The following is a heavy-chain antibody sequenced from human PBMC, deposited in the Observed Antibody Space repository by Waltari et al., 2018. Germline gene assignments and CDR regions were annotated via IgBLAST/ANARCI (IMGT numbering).Heavy chain of an antibody. D-gene: IGHD6-6*01. J-gene: IGHJ4*02. CDR3: ARDMSIAARSYYFDY. Sequence: QVQLVESGGGLVKPGGSLRLSCAASGFTFRDYYMTWIRQAPGKGLEWVSYISSSGSTIDYADSVKGRFTISRDNAKNSLYLQMNSLRAEDTAVYYCARDMSIAARSYYFDYWGQGTLVTVSS. V-gene: IGHV3-11*01. CDR2: ISSSGSTI. CDR1: GFTFRDYY.